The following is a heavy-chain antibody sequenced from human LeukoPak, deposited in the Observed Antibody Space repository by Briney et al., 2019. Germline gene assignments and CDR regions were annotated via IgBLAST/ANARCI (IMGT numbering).Heavy chain of an antibody. Sequence: SETLSLTXTVSGGSISSYYWSWIRQPPGKGLEWIGYIYYSGSTNYNPSLKSRVTISVDTSKNQFSLKLSSVTAADTAVYYCARVPLNYYYYYMDVWGKGTTVTVSS. CDR3: ARVPLNYYYYYMDV. V-gene: IGHV4-59*01. CDR1: GGSISSYY. J-gene: IGHJ6*03. CDR2: IYYSGST.